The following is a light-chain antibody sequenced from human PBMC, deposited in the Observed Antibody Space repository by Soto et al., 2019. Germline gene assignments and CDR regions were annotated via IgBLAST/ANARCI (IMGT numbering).Light chain of an antibody. Sequence: QSVLTQPASVSGSPGQSITISCTGTSSDVGSYNSVSWYQQHPGKAPKLMIYEGSKRPSGVSGRFSGSKSGNTASLTISGLQAEDEADYYCCSYAGNPYVFGTGTKVTVL. V-gene: IGLV2-23*01. CDR3: CSYAGNPYV. J-gene: IGLJ1*01. CDR1: SSDVGSYNS. CDR2: EGS.